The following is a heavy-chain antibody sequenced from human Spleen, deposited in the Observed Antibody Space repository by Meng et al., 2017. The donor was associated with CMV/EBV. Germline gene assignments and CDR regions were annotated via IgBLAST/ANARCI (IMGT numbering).Heavy chain of an antibody. CDR3: ARHRSGWEGYFDY. V-gene: IGHV4-39*01. Sequence: VSGGSISSSSYYWGWIRQPPGKGLEWIGSIYYSGSTYYNPSLKSRVTISVDTSKNQFSLKLSSVTAADTAVYYCARHRSGWEGYFDYWGQGTLVTVSS. J-gene: IGHJ4*02. D-gene: IGHD6-19*01. CDR1: GGSISSSSYY. CDR2: IYYSGST.